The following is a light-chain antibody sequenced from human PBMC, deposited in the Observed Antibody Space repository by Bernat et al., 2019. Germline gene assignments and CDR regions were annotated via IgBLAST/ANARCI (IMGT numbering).Light chain of an antibody. Sequence: DIQMTQSPSSLSASVGDRVTITCRASQSIGNYLNWYQQIPGKAPKLLMYAASNLNSGVPSRFSGSGSGTDFALTISTLQPEDFASYYCQQSYSTTHTFGQGTKLQI. CDR2: AAS. CDR3: QQSYSTTHT. CDR1: QSIGNY. J-gene: IGKJ2*01. V-gene: IGKV1-39*01.